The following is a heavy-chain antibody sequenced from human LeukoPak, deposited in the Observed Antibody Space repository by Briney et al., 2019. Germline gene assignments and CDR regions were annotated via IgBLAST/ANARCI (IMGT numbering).Heavy chain of an antibody. CDR3: ASFGSSGL. V-gene: IGHV3-15*01. J-gene: IGHJ4*02. CDR1: GFTFSNSW. Sequence: GGSLRLSCVASGFTFSNSWMSWVRQTPGKGLEWIGRIKSKPDGGTTDYAAPVRGRFAISRDDSKNTLYLQMDSLKTEDTAMYYCASFGSSGLWGQGTLVTVSS. D-gene: IGHD3-22*01. CDR2: IKSKPDGGTT.